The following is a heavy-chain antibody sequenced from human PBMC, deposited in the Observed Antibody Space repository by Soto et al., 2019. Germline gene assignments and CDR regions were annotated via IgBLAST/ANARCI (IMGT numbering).Heavy chain of an antibody. Sequence: QVQLVQSGSEVRKPGASVKISCEASGNSFTTSAIHWVRQAPGQRPEWMGCINAGNGYIKYSQTFQGRVTITRDTSASTVYMELSSLKYEDTGIYYCTRESAPWGFGHWGQGTRVTVSS. V-gene: IGHV1-3*01. D-gene: IGHD7-27*01. CDR3: TRESAPWGFGH. CDR2: INAGNGYI. J-gene: IGHJ4*02. CDR1: GNSFTTSA.